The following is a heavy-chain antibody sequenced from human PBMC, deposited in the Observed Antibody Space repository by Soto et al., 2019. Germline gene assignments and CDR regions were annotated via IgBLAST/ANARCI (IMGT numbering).Heavy chain of an antibody. D-gene: IGHD4-17*01. CDR2: IIPIFGTA. V-gene: IGHV1-69*13. Sequence: SVKVSCRASGGTFSSYAISWVRQAPGQGLEWMGGIIPIFGTANYAQKSQGRVTITADESTSTAYMELSSLRSEDTAVYYCARDIGTVTKTTVGYWGQGTLVTVCS. J-gene: IGHJ4*02. CDR3: ARDIGTVTKTTVGY. CDR1: GGTFSSYA.